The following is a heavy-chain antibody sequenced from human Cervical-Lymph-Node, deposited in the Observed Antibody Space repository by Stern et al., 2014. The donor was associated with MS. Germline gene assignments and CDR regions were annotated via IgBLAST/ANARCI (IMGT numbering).Heavy chain of an antibody. V-gene: IGHV3-30*18. CDR3: AKDRLFCSGGGCYAMDV. CDR1: GFTHRSYG. CDR2: MSNDGNEK. D-gene: IGHD2-15*01. Sequence: VQLVESGGGVVQPGRSLRLSCAASGFTHRSYGMHWVRQAPGKGLEWVAVMSNDGNEKYYTDSVKGRFTISRDNSKNTLYLQMNSLRTEDTAVYYCAKDRLFCSGGGCYAMDVWGQGTTVTVSS. J-gene: IGHJ6*02.